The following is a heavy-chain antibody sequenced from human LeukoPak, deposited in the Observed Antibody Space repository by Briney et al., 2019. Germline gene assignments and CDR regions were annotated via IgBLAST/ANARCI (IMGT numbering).Heavy chain of an antibody. CDR3: AREGIAAAGYNWFDP. CDR2: IYYSGST. D-gene: IGHD6-13*01. J-gene: IGHJ5*02. V-gene: IGHV4-39*07. Sequence: TSETLSLTCTVSGGSISSSSYYWGWIRQPPGKGLEWIGSIYYSGSTYYNPSPKSRVTISVDTSKNQFSLKLSSVTAADTAVYYCAREGIAAAGYNWFDPWGQGTLVTVSS. CDR1: GGSISSSSYY.